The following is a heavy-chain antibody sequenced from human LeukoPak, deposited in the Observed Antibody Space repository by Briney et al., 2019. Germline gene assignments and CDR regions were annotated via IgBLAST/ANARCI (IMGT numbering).Heavy chain of an antibody. J-gene: IGHJ4*02. CDR3: ARVGSGGAWFDF. Sequence: PSETLSLTCTVSSGSITGYYWSWIRQPPGKGLEWIAYVYATGTTNYNPSLKTRATISIDTSKYQLSLTLTSVTAADTAVYYCARVGSGGAWFDFWGQGTLVSASS. V-gene: IGHV4-59*01. CDR1: SGSITGYY. D-gene: IGHD6-19*01. CDR2: VYATGTT.